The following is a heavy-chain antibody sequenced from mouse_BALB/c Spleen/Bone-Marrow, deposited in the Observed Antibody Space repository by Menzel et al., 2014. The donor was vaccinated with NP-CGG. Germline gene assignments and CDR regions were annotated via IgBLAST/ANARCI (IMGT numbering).Heavy chain of an antibody. CDR2: IWGDGST. CDR1: GFSLTGYG. CDR3: ASSTMITTGFAY. J-gene: IGHJ3*01. Sequence: VKLMESGPGLVAPSQSLSIPCTVSGFSLTGYGVNWVRQPPGKGLEWLGMIWGDGSTDYNSALKSRLSISKDNSKSRVFLKMNSLQTDDTARYYCASSTMITTGFAYWGQGTLVTVSA. D-gene: IGHD2-4*01. V-gene: IGHV2-6-7*01.